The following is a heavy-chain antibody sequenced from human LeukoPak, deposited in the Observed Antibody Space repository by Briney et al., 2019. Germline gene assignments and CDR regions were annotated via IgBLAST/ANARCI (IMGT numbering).Heavy chain of an antibody. D-gene: IGHD3-10*01. CDR3: ARDLDGSGSYHFDY. J-gene: IGHJ4*02. CDR2: ISAYNGNT. Sequence: ASVTVSCKASGYTFTSYGISWVRQAPGQGLEWMGWISAYNGNTNYAQKLQGRVTMTTDTSTSTAYMELRSLRSDDTAVYYCARDLDGSGSYHFDYWGQGTLVTVSS. V-gene: IGHV1-18*01. CDR1: GYTFTSYG.